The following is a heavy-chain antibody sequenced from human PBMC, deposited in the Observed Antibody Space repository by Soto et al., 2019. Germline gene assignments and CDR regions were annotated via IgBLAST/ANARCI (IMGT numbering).Heavy chain of an antibody. D-gene: IGHD4-17*01. CDR1: GGSVGSGAYY. CDR2: IQYSGDT. J-gene: IGHJ6*02. Sequence: SETLSLTCIVSGGSVGSGAYYWSWIRQPPGSALEWIGYIQYSGDTNYNSSLKSRVTISVDTSKNQFSLKLSSVTAADTAVYYCAIPSGSTVTTVHYYYGMDVWGQGTTVTVSS. CDR3: AIPSGSTVTTVHYYYGMDV. V-gene: IGHV4-61*08.